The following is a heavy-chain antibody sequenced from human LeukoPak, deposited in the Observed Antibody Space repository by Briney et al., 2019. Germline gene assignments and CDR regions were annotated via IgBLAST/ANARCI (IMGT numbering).Heavy chain of an antibody. J-gene: IGHJ4*02. D-gene: IGHD5-12*01. V-gene: IGHV1-2*02. CDR3: ARVGRDIVATTTDYFDY. CDR1: GYTFTGYY. CDR2: INPNSGGT. Sequence: ASVKVSCKASGYTFTGYYMHWVRQAPGQGLEWMGWINPNSGGTNYAQKFQGRVTMTRDTSISTAYMELSRLRSDDTAVYYCARVGRDIVATTTDYFDYWGQGTLVTVSS.